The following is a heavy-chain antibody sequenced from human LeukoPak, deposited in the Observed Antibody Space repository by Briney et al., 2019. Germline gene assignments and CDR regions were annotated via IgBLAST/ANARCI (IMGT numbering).Heavy chain of an antibody. Sequence: SETLSLTCTVFGGSISSYYWSWIRQPPGKGLEWIGYIYTSGSTNYNPSLKSRVTISVDTSKKQFSLRLNSVSAADTAVYYCARLPDPSSYSFDYWGQGTLVTVSS. CDR3: ARLPDPSSYSFDY. D-gene: IGHD2-2*01. V-gene: IGHV4-4*09. CDR2: IYTSGST. CDR1: GGSISSYY. J-gene: IGHJ4*02.